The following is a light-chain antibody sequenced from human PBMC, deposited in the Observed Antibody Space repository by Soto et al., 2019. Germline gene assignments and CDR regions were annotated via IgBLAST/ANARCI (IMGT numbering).Light chain of an antibody. J-gene: IGKJ1*01. CDR1: QTISSW. V-gene: IGKV1-5*03. CDR2: KAS. CDR3: QHYNSYSEA. Sequence: DIQMTQSPSTLSGSVGDRATITCRASQTISSWLAWYQQKPGKAPKLLIYKASTLKSGVPSRFSGSGSGTEFTLTISSLQPDDFATYYCQHYNSYSEAVGQGTKVDI.